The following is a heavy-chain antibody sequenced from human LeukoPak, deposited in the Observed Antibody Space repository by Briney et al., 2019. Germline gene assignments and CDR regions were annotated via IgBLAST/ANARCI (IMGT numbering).Heavy chain of an antibody. CDR3: ARAVKATVVTGRYFQH. CDR1: GFTFSSYW. CDR2: IKQDGSEK. J-gene: IGHJ1*01. D-gene: IGHD4-23*01. Sequence: PGGSLRLSCVASGFTFSSYWMSWVRQAPGKGLEWVANIKQDGSEKYYVDSVKGRFTISRDNSKNTLYLQMNSLRAEDTAVYYCARAVKATVVTGRYFQHWGQGTLVTVSS. V-gene: IGHV3-7*01.